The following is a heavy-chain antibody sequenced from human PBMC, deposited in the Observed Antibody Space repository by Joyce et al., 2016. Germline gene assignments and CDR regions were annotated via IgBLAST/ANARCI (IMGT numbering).Heavy chain of an antibody. CDR3: AGGSCYLDF. CDR2: IYYSGST. V-gene: IGHV4-59*01. J-gene: IGHJ4*02. Sequence: QVQLQESGPGLVKPSETLSLTCTVSGDSISSYYWSWIRQPPGKGLEWIGYIYYSGSTNHNPSLTSRVTISVDTAKNQFSLKLSSGTAADTAVYYCAGGSCYLDFWGQGTQVTVSS. D-gene: IGHD3-16*01. CDR1: GDSISSYY.